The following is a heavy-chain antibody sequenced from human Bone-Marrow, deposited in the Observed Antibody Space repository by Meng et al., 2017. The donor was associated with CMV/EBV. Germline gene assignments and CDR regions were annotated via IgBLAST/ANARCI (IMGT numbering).Heavy chain of an antibody. CDR3: ARGRMRADFDC. CDR2: INPNSGGT. J-gene: IGHJ4*02. CDR1: GYTFTGYY. D-gene: IGHD2-8*01. V-gene: IGHV1-2*02. Sequence: ASVKVSCKASGYTFTGYYMHWVRQAPGQGLEWMGWINPNSGGTNYAQKDQGRVTVTIDTSTNTAYMEMRSLRSHDTAVYYCARGRMRADFDCWGQGTLVTVSS.